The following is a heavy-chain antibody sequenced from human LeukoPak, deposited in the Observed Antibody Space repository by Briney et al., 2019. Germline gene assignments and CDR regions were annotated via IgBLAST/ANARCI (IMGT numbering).Heavy chain of an antibody. Sequence: GGSLRLSCAGSGFTFSSHWMTWVRQAPGKGLEWVSSTRNSSVIFYGDSVKGRFSVSRDNAKNSLYLQMNSLRVEDTAMYYCARGDGISHWGQGTLVTVSS. D-gene: IGHD3-9*01. CDR1: GFTFSSHW. CDR2: TRNSSVI. CDR3: ARGDGISH. V-gene: IGHV3-48*01. J-gene: IGHJ4*02.